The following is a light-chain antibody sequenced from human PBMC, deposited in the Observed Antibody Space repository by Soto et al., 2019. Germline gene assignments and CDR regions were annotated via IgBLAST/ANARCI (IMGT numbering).Light chain of an antibody. CDR1: QSINSW. J-gene: IGKJ1*01. CDR2: KAS. Sequence: DIQMTQSPSTLSASVRDRVTITCRASQSINSWLAWYQQKPGKAPNLLIYKASSLESGVPSRFSGSGSGTEFTLTISSLQPDDFATYYCQQYDSYSWTFGQGTKVEIK. V-gene: IGKV1-5*03. CDR3: QQYDSYSWT.